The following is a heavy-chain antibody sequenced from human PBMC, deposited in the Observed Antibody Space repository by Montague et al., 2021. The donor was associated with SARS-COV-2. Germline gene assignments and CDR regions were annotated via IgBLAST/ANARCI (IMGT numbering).Heavy chain of an antibody. Sequence: QSGAEVKKPGESLRISCKVSGYIFISHWITWVRQMPGKGLEWMGMIDPSDSYTNYSPSFQGHVSISVDKSISTAYLQWSSLKASDTAMYYCARRGRQYSGYNTGYVDYWGQGTLVTVSS. CDR1: GYIFISHW. J-gene: IGHJ4*02. V-gene: IGHV5-10-1*01. D-gene: IGHD5-12*01. CDR3: ARRGRQYSGYNTGYVDY. CDR2: IDPSDSYT.